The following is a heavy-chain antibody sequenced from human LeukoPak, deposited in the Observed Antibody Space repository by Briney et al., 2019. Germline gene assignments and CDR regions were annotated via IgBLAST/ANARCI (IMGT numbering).Heavy chain of an antibody. CDR2: IYHSGST. CDR1: GYSISSGFY. D-gene: IGHD3-3*01. CDR3: ARGSYDFWSGYLSYYYYYMDV. V-gene: IGHV4-38-2*02. Sequence: SETLSLTCTVSGYSISSGFYWGWIRQPPGKGLEWIGSIYHSGSTYYNPSLKSRVTISVDTSKNQFSLKLSSVTAADTAVYYCARGSYDFWSGYLSYYYYYMDVWGKGTTVTVSS. J-gene: IGHJ6*03.